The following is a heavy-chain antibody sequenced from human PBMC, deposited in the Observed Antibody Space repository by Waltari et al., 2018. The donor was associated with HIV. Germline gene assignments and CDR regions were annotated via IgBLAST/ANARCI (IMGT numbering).Heavy chain of an antibody. D-gene: IGHD2-8*01. J-gene: IGHJ5*02. CDR1: GFSFSEYD. Sequence: QIHLAESGGGLVKPGGSLRLSCAASGFSFSEYDMTWFRQAPGKQPEWVSYINSGGSSKYFADFVNGRFTISRDNSKNSLYLQMNSLRAEDTAVYYCAKMGGVFYRFDAWGQGTLVTVSS. CDR2: INSGGSSK. V-gene: IGHV3-11*04. CDR3: AKMGGVFYRFDA.